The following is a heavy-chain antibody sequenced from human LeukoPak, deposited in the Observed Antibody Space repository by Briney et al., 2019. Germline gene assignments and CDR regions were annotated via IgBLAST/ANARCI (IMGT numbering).Heavy chain of an antibody. CDR1: GFTFTSYA. J-gene: IGHJ4*02. V-gene: IGHV3-23*01. CDR2: ISGSGGST. Sequence: GGSLRLSCAASGFTFTSYAMSWVRQAPGKGPEWVSGISGSGGSTFYADSVKGRFTISRDNSKNTLYLQMNSLRAEDTAVYYCARDLAVAGDYWGQGTLVTVSS. CDR3: ARDLAVAGDY. D-gene: IGHD6-19*01.